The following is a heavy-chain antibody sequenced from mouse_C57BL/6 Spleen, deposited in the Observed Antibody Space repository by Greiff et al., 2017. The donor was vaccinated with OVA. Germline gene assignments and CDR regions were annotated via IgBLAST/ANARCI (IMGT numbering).Heavy chain of an antibody. CDR2: IDPSDSYP. J-gene: IGHJ1*03. Sequence: QVQLQQPGAELVKPGASVKLSCKASGYTFTSYWMQWVKQRPGQGLEWIGEIDPSDSYPNYNQKFKGKATLTVDTSSSTAYMQLSSLTSEDSAGYYCARSMNWDSWYFDVWGTGTTVTVSS. D-gene: IGHD4-1*01. CDR1: GYTFTSYW. V-gene: IGHV1-50*01. CDR3: ARSMNWDSWYFDV.